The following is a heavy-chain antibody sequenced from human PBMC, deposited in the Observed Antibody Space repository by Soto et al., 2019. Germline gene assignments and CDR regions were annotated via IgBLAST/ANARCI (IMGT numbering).Heavy chain of an antibody. D-gene: IGHD2-15*01. Sequence: RGYLLLACASSGFTFSIYGMGWVRQAPGKGLDWVSAISGSGGSTYYADSVKGRFTISRDNSKNTLYLQMNSLRAEDTAVYYCAKSPVVDAIDWFDPWGQGTMVTVSS. V-gene: IGHV3-23*01. J-gene: IGHJ5*02. CDR2: ISGSGGST. CDR1: GFTFSIYG. CDR3: AKSPVVDAIDWFDP.